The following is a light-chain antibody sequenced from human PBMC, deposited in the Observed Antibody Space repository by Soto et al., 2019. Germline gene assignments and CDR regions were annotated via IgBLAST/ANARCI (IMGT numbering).Light chain of an antibody. V-gene: IGLV1-47*01. CDR1: SSNIRRNY. Sequence: QSVLTQPPSASGTPGQRATISCSGSSSNIRRNYVSWYQQLPGTAPKLLIYRNNQRPSGVPDRISGSKSGTSASLAISGLRSDDEADYYCAAWDDSLSGGVFGTGTKVIVL. CDR3: AAWDDSLSGGV. CDR2: RNN. J-gene: IGLJ1*01.